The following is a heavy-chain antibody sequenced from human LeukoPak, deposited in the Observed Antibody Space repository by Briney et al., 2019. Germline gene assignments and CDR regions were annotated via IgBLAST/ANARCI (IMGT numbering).Heavy chain of an antibody. CDR2: IYPGDSDT. D-gene: IGHD5-12*01. CDR3: VRGGYRGYGTDY. CDR1: GYTFSIYW. J-gene: IGHJ4*02. V-gene: IGHV5-51*01. Sequence: GESPKISCKASGYTFSIYWIGWVRQMPGKGLEWMGIIYPGDSDTRYSPSFQGQVTISADKSISTAYLQWSSLQASDTAMYYCVRGGYRGYGTDYWGQGTLVTVSS.